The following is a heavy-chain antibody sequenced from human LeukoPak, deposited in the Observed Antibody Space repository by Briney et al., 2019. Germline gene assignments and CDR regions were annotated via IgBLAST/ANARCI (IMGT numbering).Heavy chain of an antibody. D-gene: IGHD6-19*01. CDR1: GGSFSGYY. CDR2: INHGGST. CDR3: ARNIAVAGRGDYMDV. V-gene: IGHV4-34*01. J-gene: IGHJ6*03. Sequence: SETLSLTCAVYGGSFSGYYWSWIRQPPGKGLEWIGEINHGGSTNYNPSLKSRVTISVDTSKNQFSLKLSSVTAADTAVYYCARNIAVAGRGDYMDVWGKGTTVTISS.